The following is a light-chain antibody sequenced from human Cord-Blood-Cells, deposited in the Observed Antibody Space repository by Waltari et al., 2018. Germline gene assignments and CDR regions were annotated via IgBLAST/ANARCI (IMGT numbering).Light chain of an antibody. CDR2: AAS. CDR3: QQYNSYPPT. CDR1: QGIRNY. Sequence: IRMAQPTSPLSDSVRNRVTTTCLASQGIRNYLAWFQQKPGKAPKSLIYAASSLQSGVPSKFSGSGSGTDFTLTISSLQPEDFATYYCQQYNSYPPTFGPGTKVDIK. V-gene: IGKV1-16*02. J-gene: IGKJ3*01.